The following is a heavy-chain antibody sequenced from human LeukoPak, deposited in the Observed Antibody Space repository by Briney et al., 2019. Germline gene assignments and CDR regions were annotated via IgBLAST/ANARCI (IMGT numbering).Heavy chain of an antibody. CDR3: AGLGRVVPAAITYYYYYYMDV. V-gene: IGHV6-1*01. J-gene: IGHJ6*03. D-gene: IGHD2-2*02. Sequence: SQTLSLTCAISGDSVSSKTAAWNWIRQSPSRGLEWLGRTYYRSKWYNDYAVSVKSRITINPDTSKNQFSLKLSSVTAADTAVYYCAGLGRVVPAAITYYYYYYMDVWGKGTTVTVSS. CDR1: GDSVSSKTAA. CDR2: TYYRSKWYN.